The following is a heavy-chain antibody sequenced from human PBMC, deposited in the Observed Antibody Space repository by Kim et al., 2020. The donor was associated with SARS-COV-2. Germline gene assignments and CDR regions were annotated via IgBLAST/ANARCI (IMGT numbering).Heavy chain of an antibody. V-gene: IGHV1-3*01. Sequence: KYSEKFQGRVTITRDTSASTAYMELSSLRSVDTALYYCARATGSGSYLLDFWGQGTLVTVSS. J-gene: IGHJ4*02. CDR3: ARATGSGSYLLDF. D-gene: IGHD3-10*01.